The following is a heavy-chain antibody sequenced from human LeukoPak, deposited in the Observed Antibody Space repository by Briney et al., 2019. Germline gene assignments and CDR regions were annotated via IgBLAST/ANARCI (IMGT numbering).Heavy chain of an antibody. V-gene: IGHV3-7*01. D-gene: IGHD6-19*01. CDR2: IKQDGSEK. J-gene: IGHJ4*02. CDR1: GFTFSTFW. Sequence: GESLRLSCAASGFTFSTFWMNWVRQAPGKGLEWVANIKQDGSEKYYVDSVKGRFTISRDNAKNSLYLQLNSLRAEDTGIYYCAGSSGWLLEYWGQGTLVTVSS. CDR3: AGSSGWLLEY.